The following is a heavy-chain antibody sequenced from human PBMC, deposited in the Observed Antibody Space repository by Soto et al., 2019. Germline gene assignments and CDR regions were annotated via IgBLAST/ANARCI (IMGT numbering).Heavy chain of an antibody. Sequence: EVQLVESGGGLVQPGGSLKLSCAASGFTFIGSAMHWVRQASGKGREWVGRIRSKANNYATAYAASVKGRFTISRDDSKNTAYLQMNSLKTEDTAVYYCTRHALQYCGGDCYLLPYFDLWGRGTLVTVSS. V-gene: IGHV3-73*02. D-gene: IGHD2-21*02. CDR2: IRSKANNYAT. CDR3: TRHALQYCGGDCYLLPYFDL. J-gene: IGHJ2*01. CDR1: GFTFIGSA.